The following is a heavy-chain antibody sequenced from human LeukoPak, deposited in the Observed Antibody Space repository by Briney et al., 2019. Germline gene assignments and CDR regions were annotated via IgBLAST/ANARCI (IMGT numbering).Heavy chain of an antibody. V-gene: IGHV4-4*07. D-gene: IGHD6-13*01. J-gene: IGHJ6*02. CDR1: GGSISSYY. CDR3: ARDGYSSSWYDGYGMDV. CDR2: IYTSGST. Sequence: PSETLSLTCTVSGGSISSYYWSWIRQPAGTGLEWIGRIYTSGSTNYTPSLKSRVTMSVDTSKNQFSLKLSSVTAADTAVYYCARDGYSSSWYDGYGMDVWGQGTTVTVS.